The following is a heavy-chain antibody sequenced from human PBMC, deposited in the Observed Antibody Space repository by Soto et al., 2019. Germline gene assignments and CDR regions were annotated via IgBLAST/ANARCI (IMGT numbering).Heavy chain of an antibody. Sequence: GGSLRLSCAASGFTFDDYAMHWVRQAPGKGLEWVSGISWNSGSIGYADSVKGRFTISRDNAKNSLYLQMNSLRAEDTALYYCAKASPYYYDSSGKGFFDYWGQGTLVTVSS. CDR2: ISWNSGSI. CDR3: AKASPYYYDSSGKGFFDY. V-gene: IGHV3-9*01. D-gene: IGHD3-22*01. J-gene: IGHJ4*02. CDR1: GFTFDDYA.